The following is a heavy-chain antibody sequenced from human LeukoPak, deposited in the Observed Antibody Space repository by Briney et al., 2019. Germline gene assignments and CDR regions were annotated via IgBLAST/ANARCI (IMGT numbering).Heavy chain of an antibody. CDR2: ISAYNGNT. CDR1: GYTFTSYG. D-gene: IGHD2-2*01. CDR3: ARDPKVGCSSTSCRPCPYYFDY. V-gene: IGHV1-18*01. J-gene: IGHJ4*02. Sequence: ASVKVSCKASGYTFTSYGISWVRQAPGQGLEWMGWISAYNGNTNYAQKLQGRVTMTTDTSASTAYMELRSLRSDDTAVYYCARDPKVGCSSTSCRPCPYYFDYWGQGTLVTVSS.